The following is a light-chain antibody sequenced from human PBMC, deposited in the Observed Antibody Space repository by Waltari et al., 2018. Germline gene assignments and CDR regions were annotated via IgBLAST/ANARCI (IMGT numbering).Light chain of an antibody. CDR2: DVS. CDR3: SSYTSSSTRV. J-gene: IGLJ2*01. Sequence: QSALTQPASVSGSPGQSITISCTGTSSDVGGYNYVSWYQQHPGKAPKRLIYDVSNAPLGVCNRFSGSKSGNTASLTISGLQSEDEADYYCSSYTSSSTRVFGGGTKLTVL. CDR1: SSDVGGYNY. V-gene: IGLV2-14*03.